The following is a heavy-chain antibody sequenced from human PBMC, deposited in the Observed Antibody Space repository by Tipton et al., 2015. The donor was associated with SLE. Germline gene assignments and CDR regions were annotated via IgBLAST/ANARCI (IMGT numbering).Heavy chain of an antibody. V-gene: IGHV4-38-2*01. CDR3: ARGVATIDGDAFDI. D-gene: IGHD5-12*01. CDR2: IYPDGTT. J-gene: IGHJ3*02. CDR1: GYSFRSGYF. Sequence: TLSLTCAISGYSFRSGYFWGWIRQPPGKGLEWIGSIYPDGTTYYNPSLKSRVTISVDTSKNQFSLRLTSVTAPDTAVYWCARGVATIDGDAFDIWGPGTMVTVSS.